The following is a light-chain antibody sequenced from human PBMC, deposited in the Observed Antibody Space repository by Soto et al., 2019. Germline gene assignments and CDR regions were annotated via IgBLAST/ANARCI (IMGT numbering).Light chain of an antibody. CDR3: QQSYSSPRT. CDR2: AAS. CDR1: QNIINY. J-gene: IGKJ1*01. V-gene: IGKV1-39*01. Sequence: DIQMTQSPSSLSASVGDRVTITCRASQNIINYLNWYQQKPGKAPKLLVYAASRLQSGVPSRFSGSGSGTDFTLSISSLQPEDFATFYCQQSYSSPRTFGQGTKV.